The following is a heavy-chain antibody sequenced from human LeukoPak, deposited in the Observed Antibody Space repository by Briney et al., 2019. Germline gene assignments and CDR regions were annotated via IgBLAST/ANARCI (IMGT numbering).Heavy chain of an antibody. Sequence: SETLSLTCTVSGGSVSSGSYYWSWIRQPPGKGLEWIGYIYYSGSTNYNPSLKSRVTISVDTSKNQFSLKLSSVTAADTAVYYCARGAAGYCSGGSCGYYYYYGKDVWGKGTTVTVSS. CDR1: GGSVSSGSYY. J-gene: IGHJ6*04. D-gene: IGHD2-15*01. CDR2: IYYSGST. CDR3: ARGAAGYCSGGSCGYYYYYGKDV. V-gene: IGHV4-61*01.